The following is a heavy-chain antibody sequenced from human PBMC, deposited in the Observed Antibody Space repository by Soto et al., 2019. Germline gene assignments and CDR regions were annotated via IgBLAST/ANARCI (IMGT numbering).Heavy chain of an antibody. D-gene: IGHD3-10*01. CDR3: AKVGLSAGGSYYNDPGYYYGMDV. CDR1: GFTFDDYA. J-gene: IGHJ6*02. Sequence: PGGSLRLSCAASGFTFDDYAMHWVRQVPGKGLQWVSSFSWNGVVKDYADSVKGRFTISRDNSKNTLYLQMNSLRAEDTAVYYCAKVGLSAGGSYYNDPGYYYGMDVWGQGTTVTVSS. CDR2: FSWNGVVK. V-gene: IGHV3-23*01.